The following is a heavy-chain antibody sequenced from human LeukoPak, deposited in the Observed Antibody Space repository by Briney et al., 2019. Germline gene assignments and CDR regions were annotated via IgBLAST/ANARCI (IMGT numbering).Heavy chain of an antibody. D-gene: IGHD1-26*01. CDR2: INWNGGST. Sequence: GGSLRLSCAASGFTFDDYGMSWVRQAPGKGLEWASGINWNGGSTGYADSVKGRFTISRDNAKNSLYLQMNSLRAEDTASYYCARASSLSQRAFDIWGQGTMVTVSS. CDR3: ARASSLSQRAFDI. J-gene: IGHJ3*02. V-gene: IGHV3-20*04. CDR1: GFTFDDYG.